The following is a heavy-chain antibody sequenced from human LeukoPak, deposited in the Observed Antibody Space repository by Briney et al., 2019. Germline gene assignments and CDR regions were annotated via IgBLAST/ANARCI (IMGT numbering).Heavy chain of an antibody. D-gene: IGHD6-19*01. CDR2: ISSSSSYT. V-gene: IGHV3-11*06. J-gene: IGHJ3*02. Sequence: PGGSLRLSCAASGFTFSDYYMSWISQAPGKGLEWVSYISSSSSYTNYADSVKGRFTISRDNAKNSLYLQMNSLRAEDTAVYYCARDVRIAVATTPYMHDAFDIWGQGTMVTVSS. CDR1: GFTFSDYY. CDR3: ARDVRIAVATTPYMHDAFDI.